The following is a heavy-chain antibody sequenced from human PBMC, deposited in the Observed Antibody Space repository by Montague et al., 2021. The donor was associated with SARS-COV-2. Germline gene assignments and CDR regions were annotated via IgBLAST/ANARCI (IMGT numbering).Heavy chain of an antibody. V-gene: IGHV4-59*12. CDR2: VYYNGDT. CDR3: ARGWAFDD. CDR1: GGSTASYY. D-gene: IGHD6-13*01. J-gene: IGHJ3*01. Sequence: SETLSLTCTVSGGSTASYYWNWIRQSPGKGPDWIGYVYYNGDTKYNPSLQSRVTISIDTSENQFSLRLNSVTAADTAVYFCARGWAFDDWGQGRLVTVSS.